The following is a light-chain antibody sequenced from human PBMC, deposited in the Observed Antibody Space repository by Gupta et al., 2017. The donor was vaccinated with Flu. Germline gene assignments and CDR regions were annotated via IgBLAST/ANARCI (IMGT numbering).Light chain of an antibody. J-gene: IGLJ1*01. Sequence: QSVLAHPPSASATPGPRVPISRSGSSSNLGSNKVNWYQQVPGTAPQLRIYGNRQRPSGGPDRCSGSKAGTSASMAISGLQFEDEADYYCAAWDDSLNGHYVFGTGTKVTAL. V-gene: IGLV1-44*01. CDR1: SSNLGSNK. CDR3: AAWDDSLNGHYV. CDR2: GNR.